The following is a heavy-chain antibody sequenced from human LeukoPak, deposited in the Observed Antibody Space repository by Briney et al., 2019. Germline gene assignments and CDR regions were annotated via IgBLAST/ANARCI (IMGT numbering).Heavy chain of an antibody. CDR3: AKDLRFRTVTSLGYFDL. V-gene: IGHV3-30*18. D-gene: IGHD4-17*01. CDR1: GFTFSSYG. J-gene: IGHJ2*01. Sequence: PGGSLRLSCAASGFTFSSYGMHWVRQAPGKGLEWVAVISYDGGNKYYADSVKGRFTISRDNSKNTLYLQMNSLRAEDTAVYYCAKDLRFRTVTSLGYFDLWGRGTLVTVSS. CDR2: ISYDGGNK.